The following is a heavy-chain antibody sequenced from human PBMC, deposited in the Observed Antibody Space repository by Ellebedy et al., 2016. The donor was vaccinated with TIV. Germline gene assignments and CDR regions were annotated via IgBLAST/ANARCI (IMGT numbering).Heavy chain of an antibody. V-gene: IGHV4-34*01. CDR1: GGSFSGYY. CDR2: INHSGST. CDR3: ARGTEWLVT. J-gene: IGHJ5*02. D-gene: IGHD6-19*01. Sequence: MPGGSLRLSCALYGGSFSGYYWRWIRQPPGKGLEWIGEINHSGSTNYNPSLKSRVTISVDTSKNQFSLKLSSVTAADTAVYYCARGTEWLVTWGQGTLVTVSS.